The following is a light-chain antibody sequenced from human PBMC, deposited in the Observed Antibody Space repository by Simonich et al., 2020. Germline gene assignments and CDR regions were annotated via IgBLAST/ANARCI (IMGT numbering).Light chain of an antibody. CDR2: EGS. Sequence: QSALTQPASVSGSPGQSITISCTGTSSDVGSYNLVSWYQQHPGKAPKLMIYEGSKRPSGVSNRFSGSKSGTSASLAITGLQAEDEADYYSQSYDSSLSGSVFGGGTKLTVL. V-gene: IGLV2-14*02. CDR1: SSDVGSYNL. J-gene: IGLJ2*01. CDR3: QSYDSSLSGSV.